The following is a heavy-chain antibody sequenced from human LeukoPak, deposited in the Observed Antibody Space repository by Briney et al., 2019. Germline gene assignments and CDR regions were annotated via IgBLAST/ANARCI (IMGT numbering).Heavy chain of an antibody. CDR3: ARGGVGLAVAAYFDF. V-gene: IGHV1-69*13. CDR2: FIPIFGSA. CDR1: GYTFTGYY. J-gene: IGHJ4*02. D-gene: IGHD6-19*01. Sequence: SVKVSCKASGYTFTGYYMHWVRQAPGQGLEWMGGFIPIFGSANYAQQFQGRLTMTADESTSTAYMELSSLRSEDTAVYFCARGGVGLAVAAYFDFWGQGTLVTVSS.